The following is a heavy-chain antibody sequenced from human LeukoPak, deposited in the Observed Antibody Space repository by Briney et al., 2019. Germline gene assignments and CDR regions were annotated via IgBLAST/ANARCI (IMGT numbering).Heavy chain of an antibody. CDR3: ARDGSSSWYYYYYYGMDV. CDR2: IYHSGST. V-gene: IGHV4-4*02. Sequence: SGGSLRLSCAASGFTFSSYSMNWVRQPPGKGLEWIGEIYHSGSTNYNPSLKSRVTISVDKSKNQFSLKLSSVTAADTAVYYCARDGSSSWYYYYYYGMDVWGQGTTVTVSS. CDR1: GFTFSSYSM. J-gene: IGHJ6*02. D-gene: IGHD6-13*01.